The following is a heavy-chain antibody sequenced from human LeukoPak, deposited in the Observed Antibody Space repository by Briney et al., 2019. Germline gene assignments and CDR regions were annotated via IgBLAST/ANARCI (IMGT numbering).Heavy chain of an antibody. J-gene: IGHJ4*02. CDR3: ARVRGSFYYFDY. V-gene: IGHV3-74*01. CDR2: INSDGSST. Sequence: GGSLRLSCAASGFTFSSYWMHWVRQAPGKGLVGVSRINSDGSSTSYADSVKGRFTISRDNAKNTLYLQMNSLRAEDTALYYCARVRGSFYYFDYWGQGTLVTVSS. CDR1: GFTFSSYW. D-gene: IGHD2/OR15-2a*01.